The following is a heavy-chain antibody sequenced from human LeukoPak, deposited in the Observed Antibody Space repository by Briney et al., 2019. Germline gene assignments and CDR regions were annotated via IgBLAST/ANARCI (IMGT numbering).Heavy chain of an antibody. CDR2: IYYSGST. D-gene: IGHD6-13*01. CDR3: ARGGAAAAL. V-gene: IGHV4-59*01. Sequence: SETLSLTCTVSGGSISSYYWSWIRQPPGKGLEWIGYIYYSGSTNYNPSLKSRVTISVDTSKNQFSLKLSSVTAADTAVYYCARGGAAAALWGQGTRVTVSS. CDR1: GGSISSYY. J-gene: IGHJ4*02.